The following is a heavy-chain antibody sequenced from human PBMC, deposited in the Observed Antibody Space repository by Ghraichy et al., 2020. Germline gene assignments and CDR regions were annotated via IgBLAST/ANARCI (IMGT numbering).Heavy chain of an antibody. CDR2: LSIGGSTK. V-gene: IGHV3-48*03. CDR1: EFTFSSYD. Sequence: GESLRLSCAASEFTFSSYDINWVRQAPGKGLEWVSYLSIGGSTKFYADSVKGRFTVSRDNAKKSFFLQMNNVRVEDTAVYFCTRGPLSPFEYWGQGILVTVSS. J-gene: IGHJ4*02. CDR3: TRGPLSPFEY.